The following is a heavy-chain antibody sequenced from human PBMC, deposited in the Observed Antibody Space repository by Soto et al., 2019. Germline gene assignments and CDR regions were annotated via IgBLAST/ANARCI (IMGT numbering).Heavy chain of an antibody. CDR3: ARDAYDSSLDP. Sequence: SETLSLTCTVSGGSISSGGYYWSWIRQHPGKGLEWIGYIYYSGSTYYNPSLKSRVTISVDTSKNQFSLKLSSVTAADTAVYYCARDAYDSSLDPWGQGTLVTASS. J-gene: IGHJ5*02. CDR1: GGSISSGGYY. V-gene: IGHV4-31*03. CDR2: IYYSGST. D-gene: IGHD3-22*01.